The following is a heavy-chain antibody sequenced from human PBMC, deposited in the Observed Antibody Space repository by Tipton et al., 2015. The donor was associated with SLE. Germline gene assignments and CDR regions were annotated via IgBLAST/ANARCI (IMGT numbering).Heavy chain of an antibody. CDR2: INHSGST. CDR1: GGSFSGYY. Sequence: TLSLTCAVYGGSFSGYYWNWIRQPPGKGLEWIGEINHSGSTNYNPSLKSRVTISVDTSKNQFSLKLSSVTAADTAVYYCARGAAAATYYYYYMDVWGKGITVTVSS. J-gene: IGHJ6*03. D-gene: IGHD6-13*01. V-gene: IGHV4-34*01. CDR3: ARGAAAATYYYYYMDV.